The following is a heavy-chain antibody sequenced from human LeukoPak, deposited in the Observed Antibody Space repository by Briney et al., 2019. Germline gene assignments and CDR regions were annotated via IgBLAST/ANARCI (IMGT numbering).Heavy chain of an antibody. CDR2: IHHTGST. CDR1: GGSISSSGYY. V-gene: IGHV4-30-2*01. D-gene: IGHD2-21*02. J-gene: IGHJ5*02. CDR3: ARTPTYCGGDCYYFDP. Sequence: SETLSLTCAVSGGSISSSGYYWSWLRQPPGKGLEWIGYIHHTGSTYYNPSLKSRVTISADRSKNQFSLKLSSVTAADTAMYFCARTPTYCGGDCYYFDPWGQGTLVTVSS.